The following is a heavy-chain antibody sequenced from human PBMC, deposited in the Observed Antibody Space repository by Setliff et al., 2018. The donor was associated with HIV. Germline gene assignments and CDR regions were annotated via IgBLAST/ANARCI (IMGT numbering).Heavy chain of an antibody. CDR2: IHYSGST. J-gene: IGHJ2*01. D-gene: IGHD6-19*01. CDR3: GRGALLAVAGTSGPYFDL. CDR1: GGSISSSSYY. V-gene: IGHV4-39*07. Sequence: SETLSLTCTVSGGSISSSSYYWGWIRQPPGKGLEWIGSIHYSGSTYYNPSLKSRVTISVDTFKNQSSLKLSSVTAADTAVYYCGRGALLAVAGTSGPYFDLWGRGTLVTVSS.